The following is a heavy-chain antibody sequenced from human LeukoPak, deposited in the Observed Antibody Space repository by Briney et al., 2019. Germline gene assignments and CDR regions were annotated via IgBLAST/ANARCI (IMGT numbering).Heavy chain of an antibody. CDR3: AGDNYHYYMDV. CDR1: GGSISSYY. J-gene: IGHJ6*03. CDR2: IYYSGIT. Sequence: SETLSLTCTVSGGSISSYYWSWIRQPPGKGLEWIGYIYYSGITNYNPSLKSRVTISVDTSKNQFSLKLSSVTAADTAVYYCAGDNYHYYMDVWGKGTTVTVSS. V-gene: IGHV4-59*01.